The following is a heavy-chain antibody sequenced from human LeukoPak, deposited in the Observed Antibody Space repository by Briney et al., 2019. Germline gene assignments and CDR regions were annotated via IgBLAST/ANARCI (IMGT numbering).Heavy chain of an antibody. Sequence: GGSLSLSCAASGFTFSSYSMSWVRQAPGKGLEWVSAISGSGGSTYYADSVKGRFTISRDNSKNTLYLQMNSLRAEDTAVYYCAKDEHIAVAGPDYWGQGTLVTVSA. CDR1: GFTFSSYS. D-gene: IGHD6-19*01. V-gene: IGHV3-23*01. CDR2: ISGSGGST. J-gene: IGHJ4*02. CDR3: AKDEHIAVAGPDY.